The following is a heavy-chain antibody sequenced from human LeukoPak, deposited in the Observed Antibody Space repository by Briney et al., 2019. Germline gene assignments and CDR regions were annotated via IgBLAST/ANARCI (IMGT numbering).Heavy chain of an antibody. D-gene: IGHD1-26*01. CDR3: ARVIVGAAYFDY. J-gene: IGHJ4*02. Sequence: SVKVSCKASGGTFSSYAISWVQQAPGQGLEWMGGIIPIFGTANYAQKFQGRVTITADESTSTAYMELSSLRSEDTAVYYCARVIVGAAYFDYWGQGTLVTVSS. CDR2: IIPIFGTA. CDR1: GGTFSSYA. V-gene: IGHV1-69*01.